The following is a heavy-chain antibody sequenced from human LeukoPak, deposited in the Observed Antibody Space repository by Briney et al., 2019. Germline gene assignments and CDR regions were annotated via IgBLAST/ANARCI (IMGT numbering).Heavy chain of an antibody. J-gene: IGHJ4*02. D-gene: IGHD2-2*01. Sequence: GGSLRLSCATSGFTLSSYAMTWVRQAPGKGLEWVSGISGSGVSTYYADSVKGRFTISRDNAKNSLYLQMNSLRAEDTAVYYCAGERYCSSTSCYSAGDYWGQGTLVTVSS. CDR2: ISGSGVST. CDR3: AGERYCSSTSCYSAGDY. V-gene: IGHV3-23*01. CDR1: GFTLSSYA.